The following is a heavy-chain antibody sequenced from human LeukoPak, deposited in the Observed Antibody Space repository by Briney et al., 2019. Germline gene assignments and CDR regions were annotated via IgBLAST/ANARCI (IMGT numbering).Heavy chain of an antibody. CDR2: INPNSGGT. D-gene: IGHD6-13*01. V-gene: IGHV1-2*02. Sequence: ASVKVSCKASGYTFTGYYMHWVRQAPGQGLEWMGWINPNSGGTNYAQKFQGRVTMTRDTSISTAYMELSRLRSDDTAVYYCARDIAAIGESWYYMDVWGKGTTVTVSS. CDR1: GYTFTGYY. J-gene: IGHJ6*03. CDR3: ARDIAAIGESWYYMDV.